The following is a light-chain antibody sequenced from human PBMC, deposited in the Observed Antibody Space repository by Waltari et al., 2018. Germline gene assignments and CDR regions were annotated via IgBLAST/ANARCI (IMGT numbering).Light chain of an antibody. V-gene: IGLV2-14*01. CDR2: EVS. CDR1: SSDVGGYNY. J-gene: IGLJ2*01. Sequence: QSALTQPASVSGSPGQSITISCTGTSSDVGGYNYVSWYQQHPGKAPKLMIYEVSNRPSGVSIRFSGSKSGNTASLTISVLQAEDEADYYCSSYTSSSTLVVFGGGTKLTVL. CDR3: SSYTSSSTLVV.